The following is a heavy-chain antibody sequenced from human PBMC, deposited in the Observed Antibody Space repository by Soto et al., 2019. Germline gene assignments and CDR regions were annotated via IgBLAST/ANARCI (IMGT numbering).Heavy chain of an antibody. CDR3: ARGDQGFDY. CDR1: GYSVSSNSVA. V-gene: IGHV6-1*01. D-gene: IGHD3-16*01. J-gene: IGHJ4*02. Sequence: SHTLSLTCAISGYSVSSNSVALNWIRQSPSRGLEWLGRTYYKSKWYNNYAASVKSRITINPDTSKNQFSLQLNSVTPEDTAIYYCARGDQGFDYWGQGTLVTVSS. CDR2: TYYKSKWYN.